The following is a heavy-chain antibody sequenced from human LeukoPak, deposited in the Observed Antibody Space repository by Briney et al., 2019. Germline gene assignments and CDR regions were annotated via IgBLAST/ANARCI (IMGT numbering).Heavy chain of an antibody. J-gene: IGHJ4*02. CDR3: ARDSSGQGDY. CDR1: GFTFSDHY. Sequence: GGSLRLSCAASGFTFSDHYIDWVRQAPGKGLEWVGRSKNKANNYITQYAAFVQGRFTISRDNSKNSLYLQINGLKTEDTAVYYWARDSSGQGDYWGQGTLVTVSS. D-gene: IGHD3-22*01. CDR2: SKNKANNYIT. V-gene: IGHV3-72*01.